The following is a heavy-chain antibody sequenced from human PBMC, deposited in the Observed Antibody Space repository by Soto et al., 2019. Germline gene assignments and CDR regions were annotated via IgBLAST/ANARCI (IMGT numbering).Heavy chain of an antibody. J-gene: IGHJ5*02. D-gene: IGHD2-15*01. CDR3: ARNPPIVVVVAATPACFGP. V-gene: IGHV4-39*01. Sequence: SETLSLTCTVSGGSISSSSYYWGWIRQPPGKGLEWIGSIYYSGSTYYNPSLKSRVTISVDTSKNQFSLKLSSVTAADTAVYYCARNPPIVVVVAATPACFGPWGQGTLVTVSS. CDR1: GGSISSSSYY. CDR2: IYYSGST.